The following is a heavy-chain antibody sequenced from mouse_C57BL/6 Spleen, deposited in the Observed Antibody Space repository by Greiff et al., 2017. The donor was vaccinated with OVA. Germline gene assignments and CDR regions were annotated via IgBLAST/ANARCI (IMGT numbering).Heavy chain of an antibody. J-gene: IGHJ4*01. CDR1: GFTFSSYA. D-gene: IGHD1-1*01. CDR2: ISDGGSYT. Sequence: EVQLQESGGGLVKPGGSLKLSCAASGFTFSSYAMSWVRQTPEKRLEWVATISDGGSYTYYPDNVKGRFTISRDNAKNNLYLQMSHLKSEDTAMYYCARPDYYGSSSLAMDYWGQGTSVTVSS. CDR3: ARPDYYGSSSLAMDY. V-gene: IGHV5-4*01.